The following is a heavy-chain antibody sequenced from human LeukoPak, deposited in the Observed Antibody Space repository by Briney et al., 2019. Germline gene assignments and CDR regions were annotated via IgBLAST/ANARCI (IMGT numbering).Heavy chain of an antibody. CDR3: ARGVTLTTRPEIWAGDY. J-gene: IGHJ4*02. CDR2: MNPSGGSR. CDR1: GYTFTSYY. D-gene: IGHD6-6*01. V-gene: IGHV1-46*01. Sequence: ASVTVSCKASGYTFTSYYVHWVRQAPGQGLEWVGIMNPSGGSRTYAQKFQGRVTMTRDTSTSTVYMELSSLRSEDTAVYYCARGVTLTTRPEIWAGDYWGQGTLVTVPS.